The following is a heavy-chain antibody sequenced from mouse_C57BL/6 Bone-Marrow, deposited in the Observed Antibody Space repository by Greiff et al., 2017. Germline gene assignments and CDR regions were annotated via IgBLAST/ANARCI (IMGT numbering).Heavy chain of an antibody. D-gene: IGHD1-1*01. CDR1: GSTFTSYW. CDR2: IDPSDSYT. CDR3: ARQDYGSSAY. V-gene: IGHV1-50*01. J-gene: IGHJ3*01. Sequence: QVQLQQSGAELVKPGASVKLSCKASGSTFTSYWMQWVKQRPGQGLEWIGEIDPSDSYTNYNQKFKGKATLTVDTSSSTAYMQLSSLTSEDSAVYYCARQDYGSSAYWGQGTLVTVSA.